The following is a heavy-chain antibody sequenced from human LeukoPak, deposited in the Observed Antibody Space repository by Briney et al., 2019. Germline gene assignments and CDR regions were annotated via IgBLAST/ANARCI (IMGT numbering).Heavy chain of an antibody. D-gene: IGHD6-19*01. V-gene: IGHV3-43*01. Sequence: SGGSLRLSCAASGFTFDDYTMHWVRQAPGKGLEWVSLISWDGGSTYYADSVKGRFTISRDNSKNSLYLQMNSLRTEDTALYYCAKDIGYSTGPFVYWGQRPLVTVSS. CDR2: ISWDGGST. CDR1: GFTFDDYT. J-gene: IGHJ4*02. CDR3: AKDIGYSTGPFVY.